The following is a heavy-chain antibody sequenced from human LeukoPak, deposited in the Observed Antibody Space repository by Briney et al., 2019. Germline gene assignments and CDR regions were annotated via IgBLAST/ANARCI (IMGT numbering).Heavy chain of an antibody. CDR3: AKVRVVFNWNYAYYFDN. CDR2: ITDGGNYI. V-gene: IGHV3-23*01. D-gene: IGHD1-7*01. J-gene: IGHJ4*02. CDR1: GITFRNYA. Sequence: GGSLRLSCATSGITFRNYALHWVRQAPGKGLEWVSTITDGGNYIVYTDSVKGRFTISRDNSRNTLYLQMNSLRAEDTAVYYCAKVRVVFNWNYAYYFDNWGQGTLVAVSS.